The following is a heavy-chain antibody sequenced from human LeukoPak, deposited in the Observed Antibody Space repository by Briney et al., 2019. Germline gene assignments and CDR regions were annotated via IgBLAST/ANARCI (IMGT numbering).Heavy chain of an antibody. J-gene: IGHJ4*02. V-gene: IGHV3-66*02. Sequence: PGXXLRLSCAASGFTVSSNYMSWVRQAPGKGLEWVSVIYSGGSKYYAESVKGRFTISRDNSKNTLYLQMNGLSAEDTAVYYCARDMVAVAGTVDYWGQGTLVTVSS. D-gene: IGHD6-19*01. CDR2: IYSGGSK. CDR3: ARDMVAVAGTVDY. CDR1: GFTVSSNY.